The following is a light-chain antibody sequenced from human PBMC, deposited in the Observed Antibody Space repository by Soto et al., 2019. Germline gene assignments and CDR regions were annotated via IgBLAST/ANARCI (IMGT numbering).Light chain of an antibody. Sequence: EIVLTQSPDTLSLSPGDRATLSCRASQSVSSSYLAWYQQKPGQAPRLLIYGASSRATGIPDRFSGSGSGTDFTLTISGLEPEDSAVYYCQQYGNSRGTFGQGTKVEIK. J-gene: IGKJ1*01. CDR1: QSVSSSY. V-gene: IGKV3-20*01. CDR3: QQYGNSRGT. CDR2: GAS.